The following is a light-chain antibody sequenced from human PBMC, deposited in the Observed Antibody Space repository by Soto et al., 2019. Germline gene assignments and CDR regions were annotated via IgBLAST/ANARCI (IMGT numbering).Light chain of an antibody. CDR1: SSDVGSYNP. CDR3: QSQDSSLSGSV. CDR2: EGN. Sequence: QSALTQPASVSGSPGQSITISCTGTSSDVGSYNPVSWYQHRPGKAPKLILYEGNKRPSGISNRFSASKSGNTASLTISGLQAEDEADYYCQSQDSSLSGSVFGGGTKVTVL. V-gene: IGLV2-23*01. J-gene: IGLJ2*01.